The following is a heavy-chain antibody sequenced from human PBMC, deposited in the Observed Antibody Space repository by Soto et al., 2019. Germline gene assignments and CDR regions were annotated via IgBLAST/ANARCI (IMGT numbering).Heavy chain of an antibody. CDR1: GFTFSSYG. V-gene: IGHV3-30*18. CDR2: ISYGGSNK. Sequence: PGGSLRLSCAAPGFTFSSYGMHWVRQAPGKGLEWVAVISYGGSNKYYADSVKGRFTISRDNSKNTLYLQMNSLRAGDTAVYYCAKDFQGYCSGGSCHSGPDYWGPGILVTVS. J-gene: IGHJ4*02. CDR3: AKDFQGYCSGGSCHSGPDY. D-gene: IGHD2-15*01.